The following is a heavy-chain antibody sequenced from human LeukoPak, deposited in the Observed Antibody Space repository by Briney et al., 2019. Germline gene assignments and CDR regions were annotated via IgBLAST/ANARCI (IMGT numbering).Heavy chain of an antibody. V-gene: IGHV5-51*01. CDR3: ARSRMVRGVINDWFDP. J-gene: IGHJ5*02. CDR1: GYSFTSYW. Sequence: GESLKISCKGSGYSFTSYWIGWVRQMPGKGLEWMGIIYPGDSDTRYSPSFQGQDTISADKSIGTAYLQWSSLKASDTAMYYCARSRMVRGVINDWFDPWGQGTLVTVSS. D-gene: IGHD3-10*01. CDR2: IYPGDSDT.